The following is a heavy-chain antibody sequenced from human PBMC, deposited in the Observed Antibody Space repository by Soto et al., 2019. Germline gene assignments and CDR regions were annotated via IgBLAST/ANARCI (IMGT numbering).Heavy chain of an antibody. D-gene: IGHD1-1*01. CDR1: GFTVSSNY. J-gene: IGHJ5*02. Sequence: GGSLRLSCAASGFTVSSNYMIWVRQAPGKGLEWVSVIYSGGSTYYADSVKGRFTISRDNSKNTLYLQMNSLRAEDTAVYYCARLLGTVTTYDLWGQGTMVTVSS. CDR3: ARLLGTVTTYDL. V-gene: IGHV3-66*04. CDR2: IYSGGST.